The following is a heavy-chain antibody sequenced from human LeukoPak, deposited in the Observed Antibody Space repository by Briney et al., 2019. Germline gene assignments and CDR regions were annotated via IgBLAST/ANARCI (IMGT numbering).Heavy chain of an antibody. CDR3: ARERRQLERRGYFDY. J-gene: IGHJ4*02. V-gene: IGHV4-34*01. D-gene: IGHD1-1*01. CDR2: INHSGST. CDR1: GGSFSGYY. Sequence: PSETLSLTCAVYGGSFSGYYRSWIRQPPGKGLEWIGEINHSGSTNYNPSLKSRDTISVDTSKNQFSLKLSSVTAADTAVYYCARERRQLERRGYFDYWGQGTLVTVSS.